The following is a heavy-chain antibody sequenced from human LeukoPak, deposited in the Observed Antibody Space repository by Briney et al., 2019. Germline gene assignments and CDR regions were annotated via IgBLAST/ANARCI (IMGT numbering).Heavy chain of an antibody. J-gene: IGHJ3*02. CDR3: ARGLRYSTGWDAFDI. Sequence: PGGSLILSCAASGFTVSSNYMSWVRRAPGKGLEWVSVIYSGGSSYYADSVKGRFTISRDNSKNTLWLQMNSLRAEDTALYYCARGLRYSTGWDAFDIWGQGTMVTVSS. D-gene: IGHD6-19*01. V-gene: IGHV3-53*01. CDR2: IYSGGSS. CDR1: GFTVSSNY.